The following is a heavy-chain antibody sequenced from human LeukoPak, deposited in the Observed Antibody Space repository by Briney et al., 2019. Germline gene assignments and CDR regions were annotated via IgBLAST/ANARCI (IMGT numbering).Heavy chain of an antibody. Sequence: SVKVSCKASGYTFTGYYMHWVRQAPGQGLEWMGWINPNSGGTNYARKFQGRVTMTRDTSISTAYMELSRLRSDDTAVYYCARVEQTSLFYYYYMDVWGKGTTVTVSS. D-gene: IGHD1-26*01. CDR3: ARVEQTSLFYYYYMDV. CDR2: INPNSGGT. V-gene: IGHV1-2*02. J-gene: IGHJ6*03. CDR1: GYTFTGYY.